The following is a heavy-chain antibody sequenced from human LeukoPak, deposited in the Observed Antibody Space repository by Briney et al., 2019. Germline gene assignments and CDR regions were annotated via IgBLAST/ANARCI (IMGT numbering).Heavy chain of an antibody. CDR1: GGSISSSSYY. J-gene: IGHJ4*02. Sequence: SETLSLTCTVSGGSISSSSYYWGWTRQPPGKGLEWIGSIYYSGSTYYNPSLKSRVTISVDTSKNQFSLKLSSVTAADTAVYYCARDLSFFGRKGYYYDSSAFDYWGQGTLVTVSS. D-gene: IGHD3-22*01. CDR3: ARDLSFFGRKGYYYDSSAFDY. V-gene: IGHV4-39*07. CDR2: IYYSGST.